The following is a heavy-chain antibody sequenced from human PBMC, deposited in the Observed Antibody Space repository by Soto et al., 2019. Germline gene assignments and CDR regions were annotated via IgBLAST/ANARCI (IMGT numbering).Heavy chain of an antibody. CDR3: SIGSWSSETFDV. CDR2: IIPMLTVT. V-gene: IGHV1-69*02. CDR1: GGTFNTYT. Sequence: QVHLIQSGAEVKKPGSSVKVSCKAAGGTFNTYTLIWVRQAPGHGLEWMGRIIPMLTVTNSAQKFQGRLTLTADKSTGTAFMELTSLRSYDTAVYYGSIGSWSSETFDVWGQGTMVTVSS. D-gene: IGHD3-10*01. J-gene: IGHJ3*01.